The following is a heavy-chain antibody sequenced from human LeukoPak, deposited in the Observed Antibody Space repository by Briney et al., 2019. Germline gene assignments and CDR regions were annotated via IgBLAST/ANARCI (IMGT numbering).Heavy chain of an antibody. Sequence: ASVKVSCKASGYTFTGYFIHWVRQAPGQGLEWTGWINPNSGGTNYAQKFQGRVTMTRDTSISTAYMELSRLRSDGTAVYYCARDERYDSSGYPFDYWGQGTLVTVSS. CDR1: GYTFTGYF. V-gene: IGHV1-2*02. J-gene: IGHJ4*02. D-gene: IGHD3-22*01. CDR3: ARDERYDSSGYPFDY. CDR2: INPNSGGT.